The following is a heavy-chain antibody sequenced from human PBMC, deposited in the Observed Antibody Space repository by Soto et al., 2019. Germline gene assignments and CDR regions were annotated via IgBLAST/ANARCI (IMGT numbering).Heavy chain of an antibody. CDR3: ARGRITIFGSHYYYGMDV. CDR1: GGTFSSYA. Sequence: QVQLVQSGAEVKKPGSSVKVSCKASGGTFSSYAISWVRQAPGQGLEWMGGIIPIFGTANYAQKFQGRVTITADDSTSTADMELSSLRSEDTAVYYCARGRITIFGSHYYYGMDVWGQGTTVTVSS. D-gene: IGHD3-3*01. CDR2: IIPIFGTA. J-gene: IGHJ6*02. V-gene: IGHV1-69*12.